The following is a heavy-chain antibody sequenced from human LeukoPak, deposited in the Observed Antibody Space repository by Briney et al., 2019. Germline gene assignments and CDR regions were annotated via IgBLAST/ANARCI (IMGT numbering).Heavy chain of an antibody. CDR3: TTSTSPGIDY. D-gene: IGHD2/OR15-2a*01. CDR1: GFTFNNAW. V-gene: IGHV3-15*01. CDR2: IKSKTDGDTT. J-gene: IGHJ4*02. Sequence: GGSLRLSCAASGFTFNNAWMSWVRQAPGKGLEWVGRIKSKTDGDTTDYAAPVKGRFTISRDDSKNTLYLQMNSLKTEDTAVYYCTTSTSPGIDYWGQGTLVTVSS.